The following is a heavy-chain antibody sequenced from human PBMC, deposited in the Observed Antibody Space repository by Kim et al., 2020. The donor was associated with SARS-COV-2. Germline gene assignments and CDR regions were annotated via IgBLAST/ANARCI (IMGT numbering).Heavy chain of an antibody. CDR3: ARASGELWLEY. Sequence: TTNNPSLRSRVTISVDTSKNQFSLKLSSVTAADTAVYYCARASGELWLEYWGQGTLVTVSS. CDR2: T. D-gene: IGHD5-18*01. V-gene: IGHV4-34*09. J-gene: IGHJ4*02.